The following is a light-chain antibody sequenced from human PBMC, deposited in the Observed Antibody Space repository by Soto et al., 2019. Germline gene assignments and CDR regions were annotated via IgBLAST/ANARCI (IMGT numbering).Light chain of an antibody. Sequence: IVLTQSPATLYLSPGERATLSCRASQSVSSYLAWYQQKPGQAPRLLIYDPSNRATGIPARFSGSGSGTDFTLTISSLEPDDCAVYYCQQRSNWPLFTFGPGTKVDSK. CDR2: DPS. CDR1: QSVSSY. J-gene: IGKJ3*01. CDR3: QQRSNWPLFT. V-gene: IGKV3-11*01.